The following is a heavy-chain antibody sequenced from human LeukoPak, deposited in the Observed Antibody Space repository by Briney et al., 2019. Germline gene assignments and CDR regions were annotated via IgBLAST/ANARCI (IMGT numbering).Heavy chain of an antibody. CDR1: GFTFSTHG. Sequence: TGGSLRLSCAISGFTFSTHGMHWIRQAPGKGLEWVAIISSDGNNKYYADSVKGRFTISRDNSKNMLYLEMNSVRADDTAVYYCAQDQMGVRVGYNFDYWGQGTLVTVS. D-gene: IGHD3-10*01. J-gene: IGHJ4*02. CDR2: ISSDGNNK. V-gene: IGHV3-30*18. CDR3: AQDQMGVRVGYNFDY.